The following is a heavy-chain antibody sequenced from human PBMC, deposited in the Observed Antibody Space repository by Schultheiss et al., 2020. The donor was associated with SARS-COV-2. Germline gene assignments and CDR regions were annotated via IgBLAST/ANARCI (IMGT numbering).Heavy chain of an antibody. CDR1: GGSITSHY. D-gene: IGHD2-2*01. CDR3: ARGGLVVPDNAFDI. CDR2: IYSSGVT. Sequence: SETLSLTCTVSGGSITSHYWSWIRQPPGKGLEWIGYIYSSGVTKYNPSLKSRVTISVDKSKNQFSLKLSSVTAADTAVYYCARGGLVVPDNAFDIWGRGTMVTVSS. V-gene: IGHV4-59*11. J-gene: IGHJ3*02.